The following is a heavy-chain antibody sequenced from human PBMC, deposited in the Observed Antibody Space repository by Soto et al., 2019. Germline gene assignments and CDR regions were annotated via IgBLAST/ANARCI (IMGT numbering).Heavy chain of an antibody. J-gene: IGHJ6*02. V-gene: IGHV3-21*01. CDR2: ISSSSSYI. Sequence: GGSLRLSCAASGFTFSSYSMNWVRQAPGKGLEWVSSISSSSSYIYYADSVKGRFTISRDNAKNSLYLQMNSLRAEDTAVYYCARDLEEEIAVAGDYYYYGMDVWGQGTTVTVSS. CDR1: GFTFSSYS. CDR3: ARDLEEEIAVAGDYYYYGMDV. D-gene: IGHD6-19*01.